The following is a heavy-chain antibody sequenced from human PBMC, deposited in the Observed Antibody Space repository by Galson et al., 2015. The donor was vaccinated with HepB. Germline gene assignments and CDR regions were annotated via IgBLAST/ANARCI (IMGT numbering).Heavy chain of an antibody. CDR1: GFTFTSSG. V-gene: IGHV3-23*01. J-gene: IGHJ4*02. Sequence: SLRLSCAACGFTFTSSGMSWVRQAPGKGLECVSAISRGGDTSDYADSVKGRFTVSRDTSTNTLYLQMNCLRADDTAIYYCVRGTTAPDYWGQGTLVTVSP. CDR2: ISRGGDTS. CDR3: VRGTTAPDY. D-gene: IGHD2/OR15-2a*01.